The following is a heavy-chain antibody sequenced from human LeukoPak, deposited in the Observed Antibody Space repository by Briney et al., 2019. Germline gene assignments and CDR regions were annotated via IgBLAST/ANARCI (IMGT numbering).Heavy chain of an antibody. J-gene: IGHJ4*02. CDR1: GFTFSNYA. Sequence: GRSLRLSCAASGFTFSNYAIHWVRQAPGKGLEWVAIIWYDGSRKYYADSVKGRFTVSRDDPKKTVFVQMDSLRAEDTAVYYCARATLNRNGYYGLDYWGQGTLVTVSS. CDR3: ARATLNRNGYYGLDY. CDR2: IWYDGSRK. V-gene: IGHV3-33*01. D-gene: IGHD3-22*01.